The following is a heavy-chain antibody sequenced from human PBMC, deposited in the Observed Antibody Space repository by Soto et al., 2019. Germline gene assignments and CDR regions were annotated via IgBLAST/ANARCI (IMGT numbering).Heavy chain of an antibody. Sequence: EVQLVESGGGLVQPGGSLRLSCAANRIPVSSNYITWVRQAPGKGLEWVSVLHSGGDTYYANSVKGRFTISRHDSTNTLFLQMNSLTPEDSAVYYCARDGPYYYASRMDVWGQGTTVTVSS. CDR1: RIPVSSNY. V-gene: IGHV3-53*04. CDR3: ARDGPYYYASRMDV. J-gene: IGHJ6*02. D-gene: IGHD3-10*01. CDR2: LHSGGDT.